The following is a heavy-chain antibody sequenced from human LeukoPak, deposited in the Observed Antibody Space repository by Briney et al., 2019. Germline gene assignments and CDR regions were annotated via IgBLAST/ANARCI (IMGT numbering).Heavy chain of an antibody. V-gene: IGHV3-20*04. Sequence: GGSLRLSCAASGFTFDDYGVSWVRQVPGKGLGWVSGINWNGSGAGYADSVKGRFTISRDNAKNSLYLQMNSLRAEDTAVYYCARDQGGSSSYWGQGTLVTVTS. CDR1: GFTFDDYG. J-gene: IGHJ4*02. D-gene: IGHD1-26*01. CDR3: ARDQGGSSSY. CDR2: INWNGSGA.